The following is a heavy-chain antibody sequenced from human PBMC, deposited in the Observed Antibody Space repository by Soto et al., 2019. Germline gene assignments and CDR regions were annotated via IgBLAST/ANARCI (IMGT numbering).Heavy chain of an antibody. J-gene: IGHJ5*02. D-gene: IGHD6-19*01. CDR2: MSGSGGST. V-gene: IGHV3-23*01. CDR1: GFHFSSYA. Sequence: VGSLRLACAASGFHFSSYAMSWFRQAPGKGLEWVSAMSGSGGSTYYADSLKGRFTISRDNSKKTLYLQMNSLRAHDTAVYHCAKDTYSSGPNWFDPWGQGTLVTVSS. CDR3: AKDTYSSGPNWFDP.